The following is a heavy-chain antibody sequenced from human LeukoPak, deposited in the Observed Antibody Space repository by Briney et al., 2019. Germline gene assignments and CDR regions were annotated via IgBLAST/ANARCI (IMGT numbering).Heavy chain of an antibody. CDR3: TTPAFLGKSPYGLDV. J-gene: IGHJ6*02. D-gene: IGHD3-3*01. CDR2: IKTITDDGTT. Sequence: PGGSLRLSCVASGFTLSNAWMRWVRQAPGKGVEWVGRIKTITDDGTTDYAAPVTGRFTVSRDDSKNMLFLQMNTLKTEDTAVYYCTTPAFLGKSPYGLDVWGQGTTVTVSS. V-gene: IGHV3-15*01. CDR1: GFTLSNAW.